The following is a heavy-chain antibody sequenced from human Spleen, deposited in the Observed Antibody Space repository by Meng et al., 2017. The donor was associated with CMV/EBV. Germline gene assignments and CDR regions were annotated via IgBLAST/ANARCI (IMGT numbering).Heavy chain of an antibody. CDR3: ARECSSSSCYCY. V-gene: IGHV5-51*01. Sequence: VGSLETSCKGSGYRFSSYWIGWVRQMPGKGLEWMGIIYPGDSDTRYSPSFQGQVTMSADKSTGPAYLQWSSLKASDTAINYCARECSSSSCYCYWGQGTLVTVSS. CDR1: GYRFSSYW. J-gene: IGHJ4*02. D-gene: IGHD2-2*01. CDR2: IYPGDSDT.